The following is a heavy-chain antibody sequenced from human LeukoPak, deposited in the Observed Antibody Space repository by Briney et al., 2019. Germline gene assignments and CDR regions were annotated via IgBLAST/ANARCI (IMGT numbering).Heavy chain of an antibody. CDR3: ARESAAGPDY. V-gene: IGHV1-18*01. CDR2: ISAYNGST. Sequence: ASVKVSCKASGYSFTNFGVSWVRQAPGQGLEWMGWISAYNGSTNYAQKLRGRVTMTTDPSTSTAYMELRSLRSDDTAVYYCARESAAGPDYWGQGTLVTVPS. D-gene: IGHD6-13*01. J-gene: IGHJ4*02. CDR1: GYSFTNFG.